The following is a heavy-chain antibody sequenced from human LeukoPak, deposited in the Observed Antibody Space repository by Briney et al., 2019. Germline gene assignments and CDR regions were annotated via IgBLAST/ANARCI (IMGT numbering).Heavy chain of an antibody. CDR2: IIPIFGTA. V-gene: IGHV1-69*06. CDR3: ARDLVRYYYDSSGYYQMFGI. J-gene: IGHJ3*02. Sequence: ASVKVSCKASRGTFSSYAISWVRQAPGQGLEWMGGIIPIFGTANYAQKFQGRVTITADKSTSTAYMELSSLRSEDTAVYYCARDLVRYYYDSSGYYQMFGIWGQGTMVTVSS. CDR1: RGTFSSYA. D-gene: IGHD3-22*01.